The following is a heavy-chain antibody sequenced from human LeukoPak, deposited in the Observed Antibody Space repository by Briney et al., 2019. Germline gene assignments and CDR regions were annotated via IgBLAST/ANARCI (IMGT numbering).Heavy chain of an antibody. J-gene: IGHJ4*02. CDR3: ARARRYANGY. V-gene: IGHV4-30-2*01. CDR2: IYHSGST. D-gene: IGHD1-1*01. CDR1: GGSISSGGYY. Sequence: SQTLSLTCTVSGGSISSGGYYWSWIRQPPGKGLEWIGYIYHSGSTYYNPSLKSRVTISVDRSKNQFSLKLSSVTAADTAVYYCARARRYANGYWGQGTLVTVSS.